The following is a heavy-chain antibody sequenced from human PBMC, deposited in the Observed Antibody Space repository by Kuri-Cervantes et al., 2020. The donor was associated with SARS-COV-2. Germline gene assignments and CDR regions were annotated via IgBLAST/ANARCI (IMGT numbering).Heavy chain of an antibody. CDR1: GYTLNTLG. Sequence: ASVKVSCKASGYTLNTLGITWVRQAPGQGLEWMGRSSAYSDDTSSAEKFKGRVTMTQDTSTNTAYMEITDLRSDDTAIYFCARVSSMYLPTYYFDFWGQGSLVTVSS. CDR2: SSAYSDDT. V-gene: IGHV1-18*01. J-gene: IGHJ4*02. D-gene: IGHD2-8*01. CDR3: ARVSSMYLPTYYFDF.